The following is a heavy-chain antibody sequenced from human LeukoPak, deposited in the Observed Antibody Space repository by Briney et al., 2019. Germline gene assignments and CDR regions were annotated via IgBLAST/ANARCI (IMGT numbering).Heavy chain of an antibody. CDR3: AKLVDTAMVEDAFDI. J-gene: IGHJ3*02. V-gene: IGHV3-33*06. Sequence: GGSLRLSCAASGFTFSSYGMHWVRQAPGKGLEWAAVIWYDGSNKYYADSVKGRFTISRDNSKNTLYLQMNSLRAEDTAVYYCAKLVDTAMVEDAFDIWGQGTMVTVSS. CDR2: IWYDGSNK. CDR1: GFTFSSYG. D-gene: IGHD5-18*01.